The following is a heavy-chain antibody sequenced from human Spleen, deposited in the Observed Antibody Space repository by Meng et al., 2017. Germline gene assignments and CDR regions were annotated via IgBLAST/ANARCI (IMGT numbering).Heavy chain of an antibody. CDR2: IKKDGSEK. J-gene: IGHJ4*02. Sequence: GGSLRLSCAASGFTFSNAWMTWVRQAPGKGLEWVANIKKDGSEKYYVDSVKGRFTISRDNAKNSLYLQMNSLRAEDTAVYYCTRGGYSSSWFWVYWGQGSVVTVSS. CDR3: TRGGYSSSWFWVY. CDR1: GFTFSNAW. D-gene: IGHD6-13*01. V-gene: IGHV3-7*01.